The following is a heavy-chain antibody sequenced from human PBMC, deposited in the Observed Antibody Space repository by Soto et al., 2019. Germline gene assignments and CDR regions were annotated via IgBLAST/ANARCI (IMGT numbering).Heavy chain of an antibody. CDR2: IIPMFGTA. Sequence: QVQLVQSGAEVKKPGSSVKVSCKASGGTFSTDSISWVPQAPGQGLEWMGGIIPMFGTANNAQKFQGRVTIAAEEATSTAYMEVSSLRSEDTAVYFCARELDGYYGMDVWGQGTKVSVAS. CDR1: GGTFSTDS. CDR3: ARELDGYYGMDV. D-gene: IGHD6-6*01. J-gene: IGHJ6*02. V-gene: IGHV1-69*12.